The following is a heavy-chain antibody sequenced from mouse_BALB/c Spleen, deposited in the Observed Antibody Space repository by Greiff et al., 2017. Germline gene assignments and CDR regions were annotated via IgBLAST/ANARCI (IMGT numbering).Heavy chain of an antibody. CDR1: GFSLTSYG. D-gene: IGHD2-12*01. CDR2: IWAGGST. V-gene: IGHV2-9*02. Sequence: QVQLKESGPGLVAPSQSLSITCTVSGFSLTSYGVHWVRQPPGKGLEWLGVIWAGGSTNYNSALMSRLSISKDNSKNQVFLKMNSLQTDDTAMYYCARDDDGGAMDYWGQGTSVTVSS. CDR3: ARDDDGGAMDY. J-gene: IGHJ4*01.